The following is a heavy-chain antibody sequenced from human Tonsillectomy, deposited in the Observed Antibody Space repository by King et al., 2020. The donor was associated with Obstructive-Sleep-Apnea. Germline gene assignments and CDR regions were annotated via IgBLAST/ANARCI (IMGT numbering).Heavy chain of an antibody. CDR1: GFTFSSYW. D-gene: IGHD3-3*01. V-gene: IGHV3-7*03. CDR2: IKQDGSEK. Sequence: EWQLVQSGGGLGQPGGSLRLSCAASGFTFSSYWMSWVRQAPGKGLEWVANIKQDGSEKYYVDSVKGRFTISRDNAKNSLYLQMNSLRAEDTAVYYCARDPRPSYDFWSGSLPYWGQGTLVTVSS. CDR3: ARDPRPSYDFWSGSLPY. J-gene: IGHJ4*02.